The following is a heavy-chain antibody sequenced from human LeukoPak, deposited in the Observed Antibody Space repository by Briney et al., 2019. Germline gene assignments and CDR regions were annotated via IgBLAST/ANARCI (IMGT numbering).Heavy chain of an antibody. CDR2: IRPDGTDQ. Sequence: PGGSLRLSCVGSGFTFSVHWVRQVPGKGLEWLTFIRPDGTDQHYADSVRGRFTISRDNSKNTVYLQMNSLRPEDTALYYCAKDGNWASVSWGQGTLVTVSS. CDR1: GFTFS. V-gene: IGHV3-30*02. D-gene: IGHD7-27*01. CDR3: AKDGNWASVS. J-gene: IGHJ5*02.